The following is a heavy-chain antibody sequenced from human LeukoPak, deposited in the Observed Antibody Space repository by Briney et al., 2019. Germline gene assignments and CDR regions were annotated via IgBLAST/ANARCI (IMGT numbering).Heavy chain of an antibody. D-gene: IGHD6-13*01. CDR3: ARVQQPSGIQGYYYGMDV. Sequence: GRSLRLSCTASGFTFTSYGMHWVRQAPGKGLEWVAVMWYDGSNQYYAESVKGRFTISRDSSKNTLYLQMNSLRAEDTAVYYCARVQQPSGIQGYYYGMDVWGQGTTVTVSS. CDR2: MWYDGSNQ. J-gene: IGHJ6*02. CDR1: GFTFTSYG. V-gene: IGHV3-33*01.